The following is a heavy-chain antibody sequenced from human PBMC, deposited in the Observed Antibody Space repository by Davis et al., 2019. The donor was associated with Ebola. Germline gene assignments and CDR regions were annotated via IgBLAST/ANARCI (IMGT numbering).Heavy chain of an antibody. J-gene: IGHJ4*02. Sequence: SETLSLTCTVSGGSVSSGSYYWSWIRQPPGKGLEWIGYIYYSGSTNYNPSLKSRVTISVDTSKNQFSLKLSSVTAADTAVYYCASVNYYDSSGYYFDYWGQGTLVTVSS. V-gene: IGHV4-61*01. D-gene: IGHD3-22*01. CDR2: IYYSGST. CDR3: ASVNYYDSSGYYFDY. CDR1: GGSVSSGSYY.